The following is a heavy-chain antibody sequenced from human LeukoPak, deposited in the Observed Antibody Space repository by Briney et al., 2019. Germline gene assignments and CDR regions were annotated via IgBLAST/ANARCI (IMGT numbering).Heavy chain of an antibody. CDR3: ARTADISTGFGSDH. J-gene: IGHJ4*02. CDR2: IYPGDSYT. CDR1: GYSFTSYW. D-gene: IGHD3-9*01. V-gene: IGHV5-51*01. Sequence: GASLKISCQTSGYSFTSYWVGWVRQMPGKGLEWMGIIYPGDSYTAYSPSFQGQVTISADKSINTAYVQWSSLKASDTAMYYCARTADISTGFGSDHWGQGALVTVSS.